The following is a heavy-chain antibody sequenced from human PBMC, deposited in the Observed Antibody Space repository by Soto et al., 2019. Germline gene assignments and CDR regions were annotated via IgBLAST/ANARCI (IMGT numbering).Heavy chain of an antibody. CDR1: GFTFSSYA. V-gene: IGHV3-23*01. D-gene: IGHD1-26*01. J-gene: IGHJ1*01. Sequence: GGSLRLSCAASGFTFSSYAMSWVRQAPGKGLEWVATISGGGGRTYYTDSVKGRFTISRDNSNNTLYLQMNSLRAEDTAVYYCASVGGPLGLLSWGVSAYWGQGTLVTVSS. CDR2: ISGGGGRT. CDR3: ASVGGPLGLLSWGVSAY.